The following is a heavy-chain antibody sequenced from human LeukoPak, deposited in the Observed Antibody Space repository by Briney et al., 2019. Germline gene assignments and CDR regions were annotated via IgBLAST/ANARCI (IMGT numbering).Heavy chain of an antibody. CDR3: AKSRRGDYYDSSGH. V-gene: IGHV3-64*01. Sequence: GGSLRLSCAASGFTFSSYAMHWVRQAPGKGLEYVSAVSSNWGGTYYAHSVKGRFTIYRDNSKNTLYLQMGSLRAEDMDVYSCAKSRRGDYYDSSGHWGQGTLVTVSS. CDR2: VSSNWGGT. D-gene: IGHD3-22*01. CDR1: GFTFSSYA. J-gene: IGHJ4*02.